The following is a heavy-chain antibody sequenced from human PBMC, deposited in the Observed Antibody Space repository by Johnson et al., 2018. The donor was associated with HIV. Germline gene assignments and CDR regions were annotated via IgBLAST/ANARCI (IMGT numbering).Heavy chain of an antibody. CDR3: ARQQLSRNVAFDI. J-gene: IGHJ3*02. D-gene: IGHD6-13*01. V-gene: IGHV3-74*02. Sequence: EVQLVESGGGLVQPGGSLRLSCAASGFTFSSYWMHWVRQAPGTGLVWVSRINSDGSSTSYADSVKGRFTISRDNAKNSLYQQMNSLSAEDTAVYYCARQQLSRNVAFDIWGQGTMVTVSS. CDR1: GFTFSSYW. CDR2: INSDGSST.